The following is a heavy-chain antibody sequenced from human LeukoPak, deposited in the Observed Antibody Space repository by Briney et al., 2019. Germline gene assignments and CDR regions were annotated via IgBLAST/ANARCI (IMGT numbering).Heavy chain of an antibody. J-gene: IGHJ4*02. CDR1: GFTFSSYS. Sequence: GGSLRLSCAASGFTFSSYSMNWVRQAPGKGLEWVSSISSSSSYIYYADSVEGRFTISRDNAKNSLYLQMNSLRAEDTAVYYCASDTAMVTASDYWGQGTLVTVSS. CDR3: ASDTAMVTASDY. V-gene: IGHV3-21*01. D-gene: IGHD5-18*01. CDR2: ISSSSSYI.